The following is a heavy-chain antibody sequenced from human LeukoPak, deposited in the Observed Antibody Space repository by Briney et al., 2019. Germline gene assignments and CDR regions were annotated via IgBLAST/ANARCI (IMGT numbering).Heavy chain of an antibody. D-gene: IGHD5-18*01. CDR3: ARGSWGRYSYGPRGDY. CDR1: GGSISSSGYY. V-gene: IGHV4-39*01. CDR2: IYYSGST. Sequence: SETLSLTCSVSGGSISSSGYYWGWIRQPPGKGLEWIGSIYYSGSTYYNPSLKSRVTISVDTSKKQFSLKLSSVTAADTAVYYCARGSWGRYSYGPRGDYWGQGTLVTVSS. J-gene: IGHJ4*02.